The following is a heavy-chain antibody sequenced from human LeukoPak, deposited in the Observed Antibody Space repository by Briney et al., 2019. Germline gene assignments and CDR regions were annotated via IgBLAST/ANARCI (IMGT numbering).Heavy chain of an antibody. CDR3: GTMTIFGVVIDDV. CDR1: GGSISSGGYY. Sequence: SETLSLTCTVSGGSISSGGYYWSWIRQHPGKGLEWIGYIYYSGSTYYNPSLRSRVTISVDTSKNQFSLKLSSVTAADTAVYYCGTMTIFGVVIDDVWGKGTTVTASS. CDR2: IYYSGST. V-gene: IGHV4-31*03. J-gene: IGHJ6*04. D-gene: IGHD3-3*01.